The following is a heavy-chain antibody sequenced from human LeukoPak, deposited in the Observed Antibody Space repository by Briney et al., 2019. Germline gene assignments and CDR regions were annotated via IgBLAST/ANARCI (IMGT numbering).Heavy chain of an antibody. Sequence: PSETLSLTCTVSGGSISSYYWNWIRQPPGKGLEWIGYIYYSGTPNYNPTLKSRVTMSVDTSKNQFSLKLSSVTAADTAVYYCARHGGSYDFDFWGQGTLVTVSS. CDR3: ARHGGSYDFDF. V-gene: IGHV4-59*08. CDR1: GGSISSYY. D-gene: IGHD1-26*01. J-gene: IGHJ4*02. CDR2: IYYSGTP.